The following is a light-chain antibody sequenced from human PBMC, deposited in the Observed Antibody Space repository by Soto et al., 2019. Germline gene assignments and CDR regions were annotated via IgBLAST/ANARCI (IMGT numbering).Light chain of an antibody. CDR3: HQYGSSPPYT. CDR2: GSS. Sequence: EVVLTQSPGTLSLSPGERATLSCRASQAIKDNYLAWYQQRPGQAPRLLIYGSSDRATGIPDRFSGGGSGTDFPLTISRLEPEDFAVYYCHQYGSSPPYTFGQGTKLEI. J-gene: IGKJ2*01. CDR1: QAIKDNY. V-gene: IGKV3-20*01.